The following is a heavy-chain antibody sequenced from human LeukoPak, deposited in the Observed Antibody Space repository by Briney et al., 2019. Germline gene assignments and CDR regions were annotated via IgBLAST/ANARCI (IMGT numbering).Heavy chain of an antibody. V-gene: IGHV4-39*07. J-gene: IGHJ4*02. D-gene: IGHD2-21*02. CDR2: IDYSGGT. CDR1: GGSISGYSYY. CDR3: ARFLAYCGGDCYSGFDY. Sequence: PSETLSLTCTVFGGSISGYSYYWDWIRQSPGKGLEWIGTIDYSGGTYFNPSLKSRVTISVDTAKHQLSLKLSSVTAADTAVYYCARFLAYCGGDCYSGFDYWGQGTLVTVSS.